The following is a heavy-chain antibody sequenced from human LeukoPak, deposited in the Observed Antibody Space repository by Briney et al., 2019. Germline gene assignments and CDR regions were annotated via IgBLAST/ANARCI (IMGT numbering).Heavy chain of an antibody. J-gene: IGHJ4*02. V-gene: IGHV1-18*01. CDR1: GYTFTSYG. CDR3: ASVFGSGWSQFDY. D-gene: IGHD6-19*01. CDR2: ISAYSGNT. Sequence: ASVKVSCKASGYTFTSYGISWVRQAPGQGLEWMGWISAYSGNTNYAQKLQGRVTMTTDTSTSTAYMELSSLRSEDTAMYYCASVFGSGWSQFDYWGQGALVTVSS.